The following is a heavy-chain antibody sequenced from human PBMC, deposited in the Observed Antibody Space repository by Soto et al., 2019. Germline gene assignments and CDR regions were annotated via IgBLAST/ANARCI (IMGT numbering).Heavy chain of an antibody. CDR2: INHSGST. J-gene: IGHJ5*02. CDR1: GGSFSGYY. D-gene: IGHD5-12*01. CDR3: ARTAQWLRFLNWFDP. Sequence: SETLSLTCAVYGGSFSGYYWSWIRQPPGKGLEWIGEINHSGSTNYNPSLKSRVTISVDTSKNQFSLKLSSVTAADTAVYYCARTAQWLRFLNWFDPWGQGTLVTVSS. V-gene: IGHV4-34*01.